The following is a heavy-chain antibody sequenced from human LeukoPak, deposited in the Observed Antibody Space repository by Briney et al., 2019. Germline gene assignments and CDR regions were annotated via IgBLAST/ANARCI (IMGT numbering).Heavy chain of an antibody. CDR1: GYTFTSYG. Sequence: ASVKVSCKASGYTFTSYGNSWVRQAPGQGLEWMGWISAYNGNTNYAQKLQGRVTMTTDTSTSTAYMELRSLRSDDTAVYYCARPISRGYSYGPNWFDPWGQGTLVTVSS. CDR2: ISAYNGNT. CDR3: ARPISRGYSYGPNWFDP. V-gene: IGHV1-18*01. D-gene: IGHD5-18*01. J-gene: IGHJ5*02.